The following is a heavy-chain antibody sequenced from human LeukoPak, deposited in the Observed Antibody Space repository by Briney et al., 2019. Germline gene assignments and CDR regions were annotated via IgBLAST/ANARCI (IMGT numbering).Heavy chain of an antibody. CDR3: ARARRYSSSEFDY. Sequence: SPETLSPTCTVSGGSISSGSYYWSWIRQPAGKGLEWIGRIYTSGSTNYNPSLKSRVTISVDTSKNQFSLKLSSVTAADTAVYYCARARRYSSSEFDYWGQGTLVTVSS. D-gene: IGHD6-6*01. CDR2: IYTSGST. V-gene: IGHV4-61*02. J-gene: IGHJ4*02. CDR1: GGSISSGSYY.